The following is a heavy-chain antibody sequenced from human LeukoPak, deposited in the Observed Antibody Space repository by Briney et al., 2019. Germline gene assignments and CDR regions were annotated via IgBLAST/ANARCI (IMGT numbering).Heavy chain of an antibody. D-gene: IGHD1-26*01. J-gene: IGHJ4*02. CDR3: ARMYSGTSYYFDY. V-gene: IGHV4-59*01. CDR1: GVSISTYY. Sequence: PSETLSLTCSVSGVSISTYYWIWIRQPPAKGLEWMGFFSYSGSTKYNPSLKSHVTMSVDTSKNQFSLKLSSVTAADTAVYYCARMYSGTSYYFDYWGQGTLVTVSS. CDR2: FSYSGST.